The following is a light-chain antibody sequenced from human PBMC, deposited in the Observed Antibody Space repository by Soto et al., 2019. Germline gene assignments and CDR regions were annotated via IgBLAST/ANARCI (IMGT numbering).Light chain of an antibody. V-gene: IGKV3-15*01. Sequence: EIVLTQSPATLSVSPGERVTLSGRASQSVDINLAWYQQKPGQAPRLLIYGASTRAIDMPGRFSGRGSGTEFTLTISSLQSEDFAVYYCQQYRNWPRTFGQGTKVDI. CDR1: QSVDIN. CDR3: QQYRNWPRT. J-gene: IGKJ1*01. CDR2: GAS.